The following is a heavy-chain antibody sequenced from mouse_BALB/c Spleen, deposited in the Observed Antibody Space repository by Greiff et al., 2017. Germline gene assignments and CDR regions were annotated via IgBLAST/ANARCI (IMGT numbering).Heavy chain of an antibody. V-gene: IGHV1-52*01. D-gene: IGHD2-14*01. CDR1: GYSFTSYW. J-gene: IGHJ3*01. CDR2: IDPSDSET. CDR3: ATSYRYDEAWFAY. Sequence: QVQLQQSGPQLVRPGASVKISCKASGYSFTSYWMHWVQQRPGQGLEWIGIIDPSDSETRLNQKFKDKATLTVDKSSSTAYMQLSSPTSEDSAVYYCATSYRYDEAWFAYWGQGTLVTVSA.